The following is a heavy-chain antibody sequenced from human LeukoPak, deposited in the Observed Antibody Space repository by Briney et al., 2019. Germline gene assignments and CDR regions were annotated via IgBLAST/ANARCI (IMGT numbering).Heavy chain of an antibody. CDR3: AAVLNYYGHGWFDP. V-gene: IGHV1-58*02. CDR1: GFTFTSSA. D-gene: IGHD3-10*01. CDR2: IVVGSGNT. Sequence: SVKVSCKASGFTFTSSAMQWVRQARGQRLEWIGWIVVGSGNTNYAQKFQERVTITRDMSTSTAYMELSSLRSEDTAVYYCAAVLNYYGHGWFDPWGQETLVTVSS. J-gene: IGHJ5*02.